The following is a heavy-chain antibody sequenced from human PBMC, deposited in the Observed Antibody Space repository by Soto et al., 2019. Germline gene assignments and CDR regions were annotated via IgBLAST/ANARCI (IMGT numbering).Heavy chain of an antibody. D-gene: IGHD1-26*01. Sequence: QVQLVQSGAEVKKPGASVKFSCRASGYILTDYYMHWVRQAPGQGLEWVAWINPNNGDTKYAQNFQGRGTMTRDTSTSTVYMDLSRLRSDDTAVYYCARSSGSYSYYGMDVWGQGTTVNVSS. CDR2: INPNNGDT. CDR1: GYILTDYY. CDR3: ARSSGSYSYYGMDV. V-gene: IGHV1-2*02. J-gene: IGHJ6*02.